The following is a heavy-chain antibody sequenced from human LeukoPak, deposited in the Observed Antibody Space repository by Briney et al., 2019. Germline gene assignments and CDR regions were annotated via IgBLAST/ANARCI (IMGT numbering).Heavy chain of an antibody. CDR1: GGSISSSSYY. J-gene: IGHJ3*02. V-gene: IGHV4-39*07. CDR3: ARDGRNDYYDSSGYYYHDAFDI. CDR2: IYYSGST. D-gene: IGHD3-22*01. Sequence: SETLSLTCTVSGGSISSSSYYWGWIRQPPGKGLEWIGSIYYSGSTYYNPSLKSRVTISVDTSKNQFSLKLSSVTAADTAVYYCARDGRNDYYDSSGYYYHDAFDIWGQGTMVTVSS.